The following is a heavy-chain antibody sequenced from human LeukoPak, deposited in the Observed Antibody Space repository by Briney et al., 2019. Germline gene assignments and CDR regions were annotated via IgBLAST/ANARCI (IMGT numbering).Heavy chain of an antibody. Sequence: GASAKVSCKASGYTFTGYYMHWVRQAPGQGLEWMGWINPNSGGTNYAQKFQGRVTMTRDTSISTAYMELSRLRSDDTAVYYCARTWIQLWFNWFDPWGQGTLVTVSS. V-gene: IGHV1-2*02. CDR2: INPNSGGT. D-gene: IGHD5-18*01. J-gene: IGHJ5*02. CDR3: ARTWIQLWFNWFDP. CDR1: GYTFTGYY.